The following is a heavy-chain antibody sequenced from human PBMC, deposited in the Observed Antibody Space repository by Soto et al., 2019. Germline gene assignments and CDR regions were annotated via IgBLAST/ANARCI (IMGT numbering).Heavy chain of an antibody. J-gene: IGHJ4*02. Sequence: GGSLRLSCAASGFTFSSYGMHWVRQAPGKGLEWVAVISYDGSNKYYADSVKGRFTISRDNSKNTLYLQMNSLRAEDTAVYYCAKEDGSGYDYGRNYFDYWGQGTLVTVSS. D-gene: IGHD5-12*01. V-gene: IGHV3-30*18. CDR2: ISYDGSNK. CDR1: GFTFSSYG. CDR3: AKEDGSGYDYGRNYFDY.